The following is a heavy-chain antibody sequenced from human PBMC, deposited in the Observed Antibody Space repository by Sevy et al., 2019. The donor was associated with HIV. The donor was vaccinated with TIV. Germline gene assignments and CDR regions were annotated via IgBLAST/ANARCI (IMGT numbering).Heavy chain of an antibody. CDR1: GFTFSDYR. J-gene: IGHJ4*02. CDR2: ISYDGRNNK. CDR3: ARDRGEILSSAFDY. Sequence: GGSLRLSCAASGFTFSDYRFHWVRQAPGKALEWVAVISYDGRNNKYNADSVKGRFTISRDNSKNTVYLQMNSLRAEDTAIYYCARDRGEILSSAFDYWGQGTLVTVSS. V-gene: IGHV3-30*04. D-gene: IGHD3-16*01.